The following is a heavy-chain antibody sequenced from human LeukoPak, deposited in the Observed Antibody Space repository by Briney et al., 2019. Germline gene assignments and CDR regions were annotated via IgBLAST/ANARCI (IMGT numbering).Heavy chain of an antibody. J-gene: IGHJ5*02. CDR2: ISSSSSYI. D-gene: IGHD1-26*01. V-gene: IGHV3-21*01. CDR1: GFTFSSYS. CDR3: ARGMGATVGRDWFDP. Sequence: GGSLRLSCAASGFTFSSYSMNWVRQAPGKGLEWVSSISSSSSYIYYAGSVKGRFTISRDNAKNSLYLQMNSLRAEDTAVYYCARGMGATVGRDWFDPWGQGTLVTVSS.